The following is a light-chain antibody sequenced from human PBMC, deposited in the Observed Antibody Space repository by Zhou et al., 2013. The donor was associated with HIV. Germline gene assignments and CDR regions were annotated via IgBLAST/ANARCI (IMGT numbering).Light chain of an antibody. CDR2: GAS. J-gene: IGKJ1*01. CDR1: QSVSSNY. CDR3: QQYAKSPWT. Sequence: EIVLTQSPGTLSLSPGERATLSCRASQSVSSNYLAWYQQKPGQAPRLLIYGASSRATGIPDRFSGSGSGTDFTLTISRLEPEDFAVYFCQQYAKSPWTFGQGTKVTIK. V-gene: IGKV3-20*01.